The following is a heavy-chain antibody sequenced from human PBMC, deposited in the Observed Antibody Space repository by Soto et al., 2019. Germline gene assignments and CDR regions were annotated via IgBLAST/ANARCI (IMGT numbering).Heavy chain of an antibody. V-gene: IGHV1-24*01. J-gene: IGHJ4*02. CDR3: ATDVLWFGELSG. CDR1: GYTLTELS. CDR2: FDPEDGET. D-gene: IGHD3-10*01. Sequence: ASVKVSYKXSGYTLTELSMHWVRQAPGKGLEWMGGFDPEDGETIYAQKFQGRVTMTEDTSTDTAYMELSSLRSEDTAVYYCATDVLWFGELSGWGQGTLVTVSS.